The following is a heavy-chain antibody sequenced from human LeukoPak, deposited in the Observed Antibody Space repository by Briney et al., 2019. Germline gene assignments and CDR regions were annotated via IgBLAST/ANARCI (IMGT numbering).Heavy chain of an antibody. V-gene: IGHV3-48*03. CDR3: ARLPSEGGWYDFDY. D-gene: IGHD6-19*01. CDR2: ISSSGSTI. J-gene: IGHJ4*02. Sequence: GGSLRLSCAASGFTFSSYEMNWVRQASGKGLEWVSYISSSGSTIYYADSVKGRFTISRDNAKNSLYLQMNSLRAEDTAVYYCARLPSEGGWYDFDYWGQGTLVTVSS. CDR1: GFTFSSYE.